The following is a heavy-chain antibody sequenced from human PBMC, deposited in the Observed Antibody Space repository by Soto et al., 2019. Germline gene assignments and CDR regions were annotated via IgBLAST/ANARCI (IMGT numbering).Heavy chain of an antibody. D-gene: IGHD6-19*01. CDR2: ISYDGSNK. CDR1: GFTFSSYA. CDR3: ARDLVGLYSRAWYRVFDW. V-gene: IGHV3-30-3*01. Sequence: QVQLVESGGGVVQPGRSLRLSCAASGFTFSSYAMHWVRQAPGKGLEWVAIISYDGSNKYYADSVEGRFTISRDNSKNTLYLQMNSLRAEDTAVYYCARDLVGLYSRAWYRVFDWWGQGTLVTVSS. J-gene: IGHJ4*02.